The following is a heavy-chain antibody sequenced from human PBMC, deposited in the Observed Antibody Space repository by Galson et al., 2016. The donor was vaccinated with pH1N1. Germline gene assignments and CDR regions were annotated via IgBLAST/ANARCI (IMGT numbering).Heavy chain of an antibody. J-gene: IGHJ6*02. Sequence: SVKVSCKASGGIFNSHAISWVRQAPGQGLEWMGRISTLFGTANYAQNFMGRVTISADASTGTAYMELTNLTSQDTAVYFCAREGANYYGSDGMDGWGQGTTVTVSS. CDR2: ISTLFGTA. CDR1: GGIFNSHA. V-gene: IGHV1-69*13. D-gene: IGHD3-10*01. CDR3: AREGANYYGSDGMDG.